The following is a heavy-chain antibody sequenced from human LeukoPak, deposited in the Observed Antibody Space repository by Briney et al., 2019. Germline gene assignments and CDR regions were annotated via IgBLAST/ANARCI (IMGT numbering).Heavy chain of an antibody. V-gene: IGHV1-69*05. Sequence: GASVKVSCKASGGTFSSYAISWVRQAPGQGLEWMGGIIPIFGTANYAQKFQGRVTITTDESTSTAYMELSSLRSEDTAVYYCARAIFGVVIGGYYYYMDGWGKGTTVTVSS. D-gene: IGHD3-3*02. J-gene: IGHJ6*03. CDR1: GGTFSSYA. CDR2: IIPIFGTA. CDR3: ARAIFGVVIGGYYYYMDG.